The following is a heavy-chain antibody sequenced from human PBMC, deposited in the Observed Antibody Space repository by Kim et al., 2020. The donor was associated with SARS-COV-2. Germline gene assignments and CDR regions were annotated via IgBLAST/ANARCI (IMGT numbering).Heavy chain of an antibody. CDR1: GYTFTSHA. Sequence: ASMKVSCKASGYTFTSHAMNWVRQAPGQGLEWMGWINTNTGNPTYAQDFTGRFVFSLDTSVSAAYLQISSLKAEDTAVYYCARGLYSGTWNYGMDVWGQGTAVAVS. D-gene: IGHD1-26*01. J-gene: IGHJ6*02. CDR2: INTNTGNP. CDR3: ARGLYSGTWNYGMDV. V-gene: IGHV7-4-1*02.